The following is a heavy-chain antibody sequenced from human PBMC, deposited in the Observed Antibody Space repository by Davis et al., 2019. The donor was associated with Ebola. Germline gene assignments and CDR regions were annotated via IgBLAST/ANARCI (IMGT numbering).Heavy chain of an antibody. CDR1: GFTFSSYG. V-gene: IGHV3-33*01. Sequence: GGSLRLSCAASGFTFSSYGMHWVRQAPGKGLEWVAVIWYDGSNKYYADSVKGRFTISRDNSKNTLYLQMNSLRAEDTAVYYCARAVAATWSPFDNWGQGTLVTVSS. CDR2: IWYDGSNK. D-gene: IGHD6-19*01. CDR3: ARAVAATWSPFDN. J-gene: IGHJ4*02.